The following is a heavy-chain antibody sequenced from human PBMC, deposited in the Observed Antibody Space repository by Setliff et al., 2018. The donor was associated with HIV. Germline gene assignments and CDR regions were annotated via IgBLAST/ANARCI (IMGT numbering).Heavy chain of an antibody. J-gene: IGHJ4*02. CDR3: AREGSPIYYFDY. D-gene: IGHD3-10*01. Sequence: SVKVSCKASGVTFRRFAFSWVRQAPGQGLEWMGGIIPMFGTTNYAQKFQGRVTITADESTSTVYMELTSLRFEDTAVYYCAREGSPIYYFDYWSQGTLVTVSS. CDR2: IIPMFGTT. V-gene: IGHV1-69*13. CDR1: GVTFRRFA.